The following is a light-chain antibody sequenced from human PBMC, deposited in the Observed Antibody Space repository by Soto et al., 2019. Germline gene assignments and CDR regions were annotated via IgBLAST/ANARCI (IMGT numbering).Light chain of an antibody. V-gene: IGLV2-14*01. Sequence: QSALTQPASVSGSPGQSITISCTGTSSDVAGYNHVSWYQHHPGKAPKLMIYEVTKRPSGVSNRFSGSKSGDTASLTISGLQAEDEADYYCNSNTASTTRIFGTGTKVTV. J-gene: IGLJ1*01. CDR2: EVT. CDR3: NSNTASTTRI. CDR1: SSDVAGYNH.